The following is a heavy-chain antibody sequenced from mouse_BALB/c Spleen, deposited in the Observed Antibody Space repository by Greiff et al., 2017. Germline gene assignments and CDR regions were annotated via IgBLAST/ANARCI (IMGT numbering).Heavy chain of an antibody. CDR2: IWGGGST. D-gene: IGHD2-10*02. Sequence: VHLVESGPGLVAPSQSLSITCTVSGFSLTDYGVSWIRQPPGKGLEWLGVIWGGGSTYYNSALKSRLSISKDNSKSQVFLKMNSLQTDDTAMYYCAKGKRKYGNYVGAMDYWGQGTSVTVSS. CDR3: AKGKRKYGNYVGAMDY. CDR1: GFSLTDYG. J-gene: IGHJ4*01. V-gene: IGHV2-6-5*01.